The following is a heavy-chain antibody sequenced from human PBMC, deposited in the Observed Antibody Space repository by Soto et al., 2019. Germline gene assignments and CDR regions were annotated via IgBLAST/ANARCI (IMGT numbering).Heavy chain of an antibody. D-gene: IGHD5-12*01. CDR3: AKHVTDSGTGGYDS. CDR2: VSQRGGT. CDR1: GGPITYW. Sequence: QVQLQESGPGLVSPSGTLSLTCAVSGGPITYWLSWVRQSPGKGLEWIGEVSQRGGTNYIPSLKSRVTISIDNSRNQIFLHLTSVTAADTAVYFCAKHVTDSGTGGYDSWGQGILVTVSS. J-gene: IGHJ5*02. V-gene: IGHV4-4*02.